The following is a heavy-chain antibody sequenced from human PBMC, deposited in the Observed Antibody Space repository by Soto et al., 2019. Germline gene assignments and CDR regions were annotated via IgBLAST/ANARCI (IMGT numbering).Heavy chain of an antibody. CDR2: ISAYNGNT. CDR1: GYTFTNFG. CDR3: AREGTPIDY. Sequence: QVQLVQSGAEVKKPGASVKVSCKASGYTFTNFGISWVRQAPGQGLEWMGWISAYNGNTNYAQKFQGRVTMPTDTSTRPAYMEVRSLRFDDTAVYYCAREGTPIDYWGQGTLVTVSS. D-gene: IGHD2-15*01. J-gene: IGHJ4*02. V-gene: IGHV1-18*01.